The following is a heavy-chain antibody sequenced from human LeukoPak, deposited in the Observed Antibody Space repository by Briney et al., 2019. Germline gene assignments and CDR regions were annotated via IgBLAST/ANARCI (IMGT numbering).Heavy chain of an antibody. CDR1: TYSISSAYY. Sequence: SETLSLTCSVSTYSISSAYYWGWIRQPPGKGLQWIGSIYHGGSTSYNPSLKSRVTISVDTSKNQFSLKLNSVTAADTAFYYCARQYSTNWYDDRGWFDPWGQGTLVTVSS. J-gene: IGHJ5*02. CDR2: IYHGGST. D-gene: IGHD6-13*01. CDR3: ARQYSTNWYDDRGWFDP. V-gene: IGHV4-38-2*02.